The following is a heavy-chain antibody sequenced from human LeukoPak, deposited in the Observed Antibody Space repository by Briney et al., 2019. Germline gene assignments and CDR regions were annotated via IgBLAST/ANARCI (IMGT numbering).Heavy chain of an antibody. CDR2: ITGSGDGT. CDR1: GFTFGKYA. CDR3: VKGFVHYTYYVYY. J-gene: IGHJ4*02. Sequence: SGGSLRLSCAASGFTFGKYAMMWVRQAPGKRPEWISSITGSGDGTYYADSVRGRFTISRDNSENTLYLQVNSLRVEDTAVYFCVKGFVHYTYYVYYWGQGTLVTVSS. V-gene: IGHV3-23*01. D-gene: IGHD3-10*01.